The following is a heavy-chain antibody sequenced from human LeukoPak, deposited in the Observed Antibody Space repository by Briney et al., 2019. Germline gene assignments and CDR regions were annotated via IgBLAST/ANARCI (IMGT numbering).Heavy chain of an antibody. V-gene: IGHV4-59*08. CDR3: ARHAGFGSGYYHDAFDI. D-gene: IGHD3-22*01. Sequence: PSETLSLTCTVSGDSINDYYWSWIRQPPGNRLEWIGWIYYSGSTMYSPSLESRVTISLDTSRTQFSLDLNSVTAADTAVSYCARHAGFGSGYYHDAFDIWGQGSMVIVSS. CDR1: GDSINDYY. J-gene: IGHJ3*02. CDR2: IYYSGST.